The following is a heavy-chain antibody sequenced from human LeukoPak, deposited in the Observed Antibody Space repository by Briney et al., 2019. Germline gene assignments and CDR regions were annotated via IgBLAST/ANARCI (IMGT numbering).Heavy chain of an antibody. V-gene: IGHV4-61*08. CDR2: ISYTVTT. D-gene: IGHD1-1*01. CDR3: ARVGDWNDLVY. Sequence: SQTLSLTCTVSGGSISSGDYYWSWIRQPPGKGLEWIGYISYTVTTNYNPSLKSRVTISVDTSKNQFSLKLSSVTAADTAVYYCARVGDWNDLVYWGQGTLVTVSS. J-gene: IGHJ4*02. CDR1: GGSISSGDYY.